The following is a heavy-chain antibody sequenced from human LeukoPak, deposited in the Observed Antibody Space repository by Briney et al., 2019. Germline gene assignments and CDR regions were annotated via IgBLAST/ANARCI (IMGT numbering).Heavy chain of an antibody. CDR2: INHSGST. J-gene: IGHJ2*01. CDR3: ARGGIAGHWYFDL. D-gene: IGHD6-13*01. Sequence: PSETLCLTCAVYGGSFSGYYWSWIRQPPGKGLEWIGEINHSGSTNYNPSLKSRVTISVDTSKNQFSLKLSSVTAADTAVYYCARGGIAGHWYFDLWGRGTLVTVSS. V-gene: IGHV4-34*01. CDR1: GGSFSGYY.